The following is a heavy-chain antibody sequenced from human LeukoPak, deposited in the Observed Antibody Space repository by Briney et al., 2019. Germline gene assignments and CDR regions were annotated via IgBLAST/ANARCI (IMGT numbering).Heavy chain of an antibody. CDR2: IRGIGGDT. Sequence: PGGSLTLSCVTSGFTFDDFPMHWVRPVPGKGLEWVSLIRGIGGDTFYTDSVKGRFTISRDNSKKSLYLQMNSLTTEDSALSYCARDPGGSGSNWAANFFGGWGKVALVTV. J-gene: IGHJ4*02. CDR1: GFTFDDFP. V-gene: IGHV3-43*02. D-gene: IGHD3-10*01. CDR3: ARDPGGSGSNWAANFFGG.